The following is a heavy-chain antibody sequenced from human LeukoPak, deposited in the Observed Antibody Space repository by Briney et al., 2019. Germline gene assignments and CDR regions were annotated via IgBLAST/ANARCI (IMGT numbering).Heavy chain of an antibody. CDR2: ISHSGST. Sequence: SGTLSLTCAVSGGSISSSNWWSWVRQPPGKGLEWIGEISHSGSTNYNPSLESRVTISVDKSKNQFSLKLSSVTAADTAVYFCARVTATTPFDYWGQGALVTVSS. J-gene: IGHJ4*02. CDR1: GGSISSSNW. D-gene: IGHD1-1*01. CDR3: ARVTATTPFDY. V-gene: IGHV4-4*02.